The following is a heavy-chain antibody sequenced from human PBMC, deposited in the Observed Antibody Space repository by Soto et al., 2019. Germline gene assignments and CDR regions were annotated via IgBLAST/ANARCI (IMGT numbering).Heavy chain of an antibody. CDR1: GFTFSSFW. CDR3: ARDLYSSSWYAGYYFHX. D-gene: IGHD6-13*01. CDR2: IKQDGSEK. V-gene: IGHV3-7*03. Sequence: GSLRLSFAASGFTFSSFWMSWVRQAPGKGLEWVANIKQDGSEKYYVYSVKVRVTISRDNDKNSLYLQMNSLRAEDTAVYYCARDLYSSSWYAGYYFHXWGQGTRVPAS. J-gene: IGHJ4*02.